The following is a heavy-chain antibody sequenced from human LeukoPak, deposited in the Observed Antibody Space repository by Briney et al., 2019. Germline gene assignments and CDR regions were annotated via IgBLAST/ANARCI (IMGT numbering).Heavy chain of an antibody. CDR1: GFTFSSYA. J-gene: IGHJ4*02. CDR2: TSGSGGRT. V-gene: IGHV3-23*01. Sequence: GGSLRLSCVASGFTFSSYAINWVRQAPGKGREWVSGTSGSGGRTYYADSVQGRFTISRDNSKSTLCLQMNSLRAEDTAVYYCAKQLGYCSDGSCYFPYWGQGTLVTVSS. D-gene: IGHD2-15*01. CDR3: AKQLGYCSDGSCYFPY.